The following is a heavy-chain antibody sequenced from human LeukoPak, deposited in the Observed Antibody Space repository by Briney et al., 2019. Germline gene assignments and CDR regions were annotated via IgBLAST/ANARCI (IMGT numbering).Heavy chain of an antibody. Sequence: GGSLRLSCAASGFTFSSYAMSWVRQAPGKGLVWVSTISGSGGSTYYADSVKGRFTISRDNSKNTLYLQMNSLRAEDTAVYYCAKPGYSYWYWFDPWGQGTLVTVSS. CDR1: GFTFSSYA. D-gene: IGHD5-18*01. J-gene: IGHJ5*02. CDR2: ISGSGGST. CDR3: AKPGYSYWYWFDP. V-gene: IGHV3-23*01.